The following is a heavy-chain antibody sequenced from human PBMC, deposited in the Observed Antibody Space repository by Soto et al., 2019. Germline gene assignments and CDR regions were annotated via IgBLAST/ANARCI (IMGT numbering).Heavy chain of an antibody. Sequence: GGSLRLSCAAFGFTLDKYTMGWVRQAPGKGLEWVAESFSSGGTQYADSVKGRFTISRDNSRNMVFLQMNGLRVEDTALYYCARDREPDRIWTFDSWGQGALVTSPQ. CDR3: ARDREPDRIWTFDS. J-gene: IGHJ4*02. CDR2: SFSSGGT. CDR1: GFTLDKYT. D-gene: IGHD3-9*01. V-gene: IGHV3-53*01.